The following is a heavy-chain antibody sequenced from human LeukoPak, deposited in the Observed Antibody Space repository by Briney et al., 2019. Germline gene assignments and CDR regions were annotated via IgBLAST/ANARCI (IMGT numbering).Heavy chain of an antibody. CDR3: VRSPVDYYDSSGYYFDY. CDR2: IKGDGSST. D-gene: IGHD3-22*01. V-gene: IGHV3-74*01. Sequence: GGSLRPSCTASGFTFSSYWMHWVRQAPGKGLVWVSRIKGDGSSTSYADSVKGRFTISRDNAKNTLYLQMNSLRAEDTAVYYCVRSPVDYYDSSGYYFDYWGQGTLVTVSS. CDR1: GFTFSSYW. J-gene: IGHJ4*02.